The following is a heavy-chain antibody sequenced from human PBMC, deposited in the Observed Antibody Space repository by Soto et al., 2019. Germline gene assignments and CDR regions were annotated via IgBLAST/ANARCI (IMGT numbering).Heavy chain of an antibody. V-gene: IGHV6-1*01. J-gene: IGHJ4*02. CDR2: TYYRSKWYN. Sequence: SQTLSLTCAISGDRVSSNSAAWNWIRQSPSRGLEWLGRTYYRSKWYNDYAVSVKSRITIDPDTSKNQFSLQLNSVTPEDTAVYFCARLRDYYDSSGYFSEARDFWGQGTLVTVSS. CDR3: ARLRDYYDSSGYFSEARDF. D-gene: IGHD3-22*01. CDR1: GDRVSSNSAA.